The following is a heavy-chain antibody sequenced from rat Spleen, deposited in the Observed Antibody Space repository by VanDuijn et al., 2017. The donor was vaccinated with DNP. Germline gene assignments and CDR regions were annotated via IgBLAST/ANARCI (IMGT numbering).Heavy chain of an antibody. CDR3: ARHRTIMPYYYAMDA. CDR1: GFTFSSFP. Sequence: EVQLVESGGGLVQPGRSMKFSCAATGFTFSSFPMGWVRQAPTKGLEWVATISSSGGSTYYRDSVKGRFTISRDNAQSTLYLQMDSLRSEDTATYYCARHRTIMPYYYAMDAWGQGASVTVSS. D-gene: IGHD1-12*01. CDR2: ISSSGGST. J-gene: IGHJ4*01. V-gene: IGHV5-46*01.